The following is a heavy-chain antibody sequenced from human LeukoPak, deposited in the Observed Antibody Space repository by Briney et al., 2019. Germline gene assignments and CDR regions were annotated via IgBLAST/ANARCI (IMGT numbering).Heavy chain of an antibody. CDR2: IRYDGSNK. J-gene: IGHJ4*02. V-gene: IGHV3-30*02. CDR3: AKDVWTGSNPCYFDY. Sequence: GGSLRLSCAASGFSFSSYGMHWVRQAPGKGLEWVAFIRYDGSNKYYADSVKGRFTISRDNSKNTLYLQMNSLRAEDTAVYYCAKDVWTGSNPCYFDYWGQGTLVTVSS. D-gene: IGHD3/OR15-3a*01. CDR1: GFSFSSYG.